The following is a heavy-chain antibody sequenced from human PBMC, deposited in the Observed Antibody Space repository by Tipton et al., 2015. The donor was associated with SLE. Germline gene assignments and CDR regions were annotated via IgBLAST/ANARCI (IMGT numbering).Heavy chain of an antibody. CDR3: ARDSIAAAGTSDLHFDY. V-gene: IGHV4-59*11. CDR2: IYYSGST. J-gene: IGHJ4*02. Sequence: TLSLTCTVSGGSISSHYWSWIRQPPGKGLEWIGSIYYSGSTYYNPSLKSRVTISVDTSKNQFSLKLSSVTAADTAVYYCARDSIAAAGTSDLHFDYWGQGTLVTVSS. D-gene: IGHD6-13*01. CDR1: GGSISSHY.